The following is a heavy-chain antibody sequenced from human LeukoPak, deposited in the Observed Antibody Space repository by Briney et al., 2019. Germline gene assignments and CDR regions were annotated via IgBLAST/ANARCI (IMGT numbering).Heavy chain of an antibody. CDR2: IKSKTDGGTT. Sequence: GGSLRLSCAASGFTFRDAWMNWVRQAPGKGLEWVGRIKSKTDGGTTDYAAPVKGRFTISRDDSKTTLYLQMNSLKTEDTAVYYCYTGTIEAAGGRGLWGQGTLVTVSS. CDR1: GFTFRDAW. D-gene: IGHD6-13*01. V-gene: IGHV3-15*01. CDR3: YTGTIEAAGGRGL. J-gene: IGHJ4*02.